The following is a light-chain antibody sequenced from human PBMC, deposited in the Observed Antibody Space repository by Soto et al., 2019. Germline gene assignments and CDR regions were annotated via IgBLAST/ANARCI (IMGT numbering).Light chain of an antibody. Sequence: EIVMTQSPDTLSVSPGERATLSCRASQSVSNHLAWYQQKPGQTPRLLIYGASTRATGIPARFSGSGSGKEFTLTISSLQSEDFAVYYCQQYDNWPPWTFGQGTKVEIK. CDR3: QQYDNWPPWT. J-gene: IGKJ1*01. V-gene: IGKV3-15*01. CDR1: QSVSNH. CDR2: GAS.